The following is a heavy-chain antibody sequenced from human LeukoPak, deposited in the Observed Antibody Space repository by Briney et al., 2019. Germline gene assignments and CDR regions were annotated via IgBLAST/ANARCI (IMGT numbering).Heavy chain of an antibody. CDR1: GGSISSSSYY. CDR3: ARSMVRGVTYFDY. D-gene: IGHD3-10*01. J-gene: IGHJ4*02. Sequence: SETLSLTCTVSGGSISSSSYYWGWIRQPPGKGLEWIGSIYYSGSTYYNPSLKSRVTISVDTSKNQFSLKLSSVTAADTAVYYCARSMVRGVTYFDYWGQGTLVTVSS. V-gene: IGHV4-39*07. CDR2: IYYSGST.